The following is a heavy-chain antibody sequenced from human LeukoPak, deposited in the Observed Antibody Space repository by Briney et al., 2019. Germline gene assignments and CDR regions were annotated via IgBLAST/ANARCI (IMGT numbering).Heavy chain of an antibody. CDR3: AKGAGYSSNWNFDY. CDR1: GFTFSSFA. V-gene: IGHV3-23*01. Sequence: PGGSLRLSCAASGFTFSSFAMSWVRQAPGKGLEWVSGISGSGGSTYYADSVKGRFTISRDNSKNTLYLQMNSLRLEDTAGYYCAKGAGYSSNWNFDYWGQGTLVTVSS. D-gene: IGHD6-13*01. J-gene: IGHJ4*02. CDR2: ISGSGGST.